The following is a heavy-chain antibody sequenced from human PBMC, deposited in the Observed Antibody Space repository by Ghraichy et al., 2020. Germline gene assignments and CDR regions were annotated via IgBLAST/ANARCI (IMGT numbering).Heavy chain of an antibody. J-gene: IGHJ4*02. Sequence: GGSLRLSCAASGFIFSNSGMHWVRQAPGQGLEWVAFIRYDGSNEYYADSVKGRFTISKDNSKNTLYLNLNSLRAEDTAVYHCGKDSSNWGLDHWGQGTLVAVSS. D-gene: IGHD7-27*01. V-gene: IGHV3-30*02. CDR3: GKDSSNWGLDH. CDR2: IRYDGSNE. CDR1: GFIFSNSG.